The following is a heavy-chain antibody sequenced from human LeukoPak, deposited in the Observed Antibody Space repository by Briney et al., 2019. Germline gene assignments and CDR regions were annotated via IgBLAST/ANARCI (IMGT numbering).Heavy chain of an antibody. D-gene: IGHD3-3*01. Sequence: ASVKVSCKASGYTFTSYDINWVRQATGQGLEWMGWMNPNSGNTGYAQKFQGRVTITRNTSISTAYMELSSLRSEDTAVYYCARGDYDFWSGSPPVDVWGKGTTVTVSS. CDR2: MNPNSGNT. CDR3: ARGDYDFWSGSPPVDV. CDR1: GYTFTSYD. J-gene: IGHJ6*04. V-gene: IGHV1-8*03.